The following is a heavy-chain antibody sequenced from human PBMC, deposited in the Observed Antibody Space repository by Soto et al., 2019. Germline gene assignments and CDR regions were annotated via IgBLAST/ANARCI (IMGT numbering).Heavy chain of an antibody. D-gene: IGHD3-10*01. CDR3: ARVLYYGSGSYSPYGMDV. J-gene: IGHJ6*02. V-gene: IGHV1-69*01. CDR1: GVSFNNNG. Sequence: QVQLVQSGAEVKKPGSSVKVSCKTSGVSFNNNGIGWVRQAPGHGLEWMGGVSPPFRTSNYARKFQGRISITADASTGTVNMELSSLTSEDTAQYYCARVLYYGSGSYSPYGMDVWGQVTTVTVSS. CDR2: VSPPFRTS.